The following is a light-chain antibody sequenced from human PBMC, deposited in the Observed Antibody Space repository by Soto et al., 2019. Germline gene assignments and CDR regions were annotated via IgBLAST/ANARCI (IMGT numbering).Light chain of an antibody. CDR2: AAS. J-gene: IGKJ4*01. CDR1: QSVSSN. V-gene: IGKV3-15*01. CDR3: QQHNDWPLA. Sequence: EIVMTQSPATLSVSPGERATLSCRASQSVSSNLAWYQQKPGQAPRLLIYAASSRATGIPARCSGSGSGTEFTLTISSLQSEDFGVYYCQQHNDWPLAFGGGTKVEVK.